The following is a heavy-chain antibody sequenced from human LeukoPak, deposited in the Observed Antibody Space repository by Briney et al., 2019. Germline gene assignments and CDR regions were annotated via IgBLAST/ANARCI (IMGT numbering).Heavy chain of an antibody. CDR2: IYYSDNT. D-gene: IGHD5-18*01. Sequence: SETRSLTCTVSGGSIKNGDYFWSWIRQPPGKGLEWIGYIYYSDNTYYNPSLQSRVTISADTSRNQFSLKLSSVTAADTAVYYCTRGYSHGPPKYYGMDVWGQGTTVTVSS. V-gene: IGHV4-30-4*01. CDR1: GGSIKNGDYF. J-gene: IGHJ6*02. CDR3: TRGYSHGPPKYYGMDV.